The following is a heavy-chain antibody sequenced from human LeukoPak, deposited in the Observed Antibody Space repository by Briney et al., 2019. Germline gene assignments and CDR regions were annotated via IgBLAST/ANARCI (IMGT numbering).Heavy chain of an antibody. CDR3: AREDYSSGWYFDY. CDR1: GGSISSGTYY. D-gene: IGHD6-19*01. J-gene: IGHJ4*02. Sequence: PPQTLSLTCTVSGGSISSGTYYWSWIRQPAGKGLEWIGRIYTRGSTNYNPSLKSRATISVDTSKNQFSLRLSSVTAADTAVYYCAREDYSSGWYFDYWGQGTLVTVSS. CDR2: IYTRGST. V-gene: IGHV4-61*02.